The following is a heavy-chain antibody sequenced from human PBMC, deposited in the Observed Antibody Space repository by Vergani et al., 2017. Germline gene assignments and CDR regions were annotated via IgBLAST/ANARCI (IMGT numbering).Heavy chain of an antibody. Sequence: QVQLVQSGAEVKKPGASVKVSCKVSGYTLTELSMHWVRQAPGKGLEWMGGFDPEDGETIYAQKFQGRVTMTEDTSTATAYMELSSLRSEDTAVYYCTTDNQQSSLGHCSVTNCYGGVFYIWGQGTVVTVSS. CDR1: GYTLTELS. CDR3: TTDNQQSSLGHCSVTNCYGGVFYI. V-gene: IGHV1-24*01. J-gene: IGHJ3*02. CDR2: FDPEDGET. D-gene: IGHD2-15*01.